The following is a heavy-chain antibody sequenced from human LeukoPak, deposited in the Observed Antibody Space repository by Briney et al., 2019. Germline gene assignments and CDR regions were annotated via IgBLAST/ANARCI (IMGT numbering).Heavy chain of an antibody. CDR3: VRDIQWRFDP. V-gene: IGHV1-18*01. CDR1: GYMFISYG. D-gene: IGHD2-8*01. Sequence: ASAKVSCKASGYMFISYGISWVRQAPAQGLAWMGWISTNKGNTNYAQRLQGRVTMTTDTSTSTAYMELRSLRSDDTAIYYCVRDIQWRFDPWGQGTLVTVSS. J-gene: IGHJ5*02. CDR2: ISTNKGNT.